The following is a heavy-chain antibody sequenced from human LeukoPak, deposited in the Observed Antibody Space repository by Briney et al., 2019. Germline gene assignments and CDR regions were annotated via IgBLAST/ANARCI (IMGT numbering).Heavy chain of an antibody. Sequence: SETLSLTCTVSGGSISSGGYYWSWIRQHPGKGLEWIGYIYYSGSTYYNPSLKSRVTISVDTSKNQFSLKLSSVTAADTAVYYCARAARFGGNYDYYYGMDVWGQGTTVIVSS. CDR2: IYYSGST. CDR3: ARAARFGGNYDYYYGMDV. V-gene: IGHV4-31*03. D-gene: IGHD4-23*01. CDR1: GGSISSGGYY. J-gene: IGHJ6*02.